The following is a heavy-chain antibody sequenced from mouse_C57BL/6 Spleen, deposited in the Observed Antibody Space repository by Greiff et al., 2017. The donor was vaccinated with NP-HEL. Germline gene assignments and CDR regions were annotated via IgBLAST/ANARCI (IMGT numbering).Heavy chain of an antibody. CDR3: AGIGPWFAY. CDR2: IDPSDSYT. J-gene: IGHJ3*01. V-gene: IGHV1-59*01. CDR1: GYTFTSYW. Sequence: QVQLQQPGSELVRPGTSVKLSCKASGYTFTSYWMHWVKQRPGQGLEWIGVIDPSDSYTNYNQKFKGKATLTVDTSSSTAYMQLSSLTSEDSAVYYCAGIGPWFAYWGQGTLVTVSA.